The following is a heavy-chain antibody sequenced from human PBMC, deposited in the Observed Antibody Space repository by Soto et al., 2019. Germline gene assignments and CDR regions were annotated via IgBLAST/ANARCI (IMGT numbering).Heavy chain of an antibody. J-gene: IGHJ3*02. D-gene: IGHD5-18*01. Sequence: QVPLVESGGGVVQPGRSLRLSCAASGFTFSSYGMHWVRQAPGKGLEWVAVIWYDGSNKYYADSVKGRFTISRDNSKNTLYLKMNSLRAEDTAVYYCARMQTAMVVDAFDIWGQGTMVTVSS. CDR3: ARMQTAMVVDAFDI. CDR2: IWYDGSNK. V-gene: IGHV3-33*01. CDR1: GFTFSSYG.